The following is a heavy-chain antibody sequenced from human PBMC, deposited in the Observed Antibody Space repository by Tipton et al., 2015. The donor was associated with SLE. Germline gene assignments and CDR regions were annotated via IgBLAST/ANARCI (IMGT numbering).Heavy chain of an antibody. J-gene: IGHJ4*02. D-gene: IGHD6-19*01. CDR2: IYYSWTT. CDR1: GGSIRGTSHY. CDR3: AGTPWLVRFEY. V-gene: IGHV4-39*01. Sequence: TLSLTCSVSGGSIRGTSHYWGWIRQSPGKGLEWLGSIYYSWTTYHNPSLKSRVTISVDTSKNQISLKLRSVTAADTAVYYCAGTPWLVRFEYWGQGTLVNV.